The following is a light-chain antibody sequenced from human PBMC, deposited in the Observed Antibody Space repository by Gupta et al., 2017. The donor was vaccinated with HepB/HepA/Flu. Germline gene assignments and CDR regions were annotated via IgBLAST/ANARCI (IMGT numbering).Light chain of an antibody. Sequence: QAVLTQPPSVPAAPGQKVTISCSGSSSNIGSNYVCWYQQLPGTAPKLLIYDNNQRPSGIPDRISGSKSGPSATLGISGLQTGDEGDYYCATWDSSLSVVVFGGGTRVNVL. CDR1: SSNIGSNY. V-gene: IGLV1-51*01. J-gene: IGLJ2*01. CDR2: DNN. CDR3: ATWDSSLSVVV.